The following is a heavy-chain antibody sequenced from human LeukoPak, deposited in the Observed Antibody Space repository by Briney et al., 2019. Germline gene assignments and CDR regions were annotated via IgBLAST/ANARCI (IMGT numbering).Heavy chain of an antibody. CDR2: ISSDESEE. J-gene: IGHJ4*02. CDR1: GFIFSSYG. V-gene: IGHV3-30*18. Sequence: GGSLRLSCAASGFIFSSYGMHWVRQAPGKGLEWVAGISSDESEEFYVGSVKGRFITSRDSSKSMLYLQMNSLRIEDTAVYYCAKGGVSSAYHPVDYWGQGTLVTVSP. CDR3: AKGGVSSAYHPVDY. D-gene: IGHD3-22*01.